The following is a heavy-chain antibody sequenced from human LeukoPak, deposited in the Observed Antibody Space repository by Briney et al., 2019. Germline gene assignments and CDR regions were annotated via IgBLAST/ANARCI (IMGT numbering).Heavy chain of an antibody. CDR1: GFTFSSYW. D-gene: IGHD3-10*01. J-gene: IGHJ4*02. CDR3: ARSSPVRGVILDY. CDR2: INSDGSST. Sequence: PGGSLRLSCAASGFTFSSYWMHWVRQAPGKGLVWVSRINSDGSSTSYADSVKGRFTISRDNAKNTLYLQMNSLRAEDTAVYYCARSSPVRGVILDYWGQGTLVTVSS. V-gene: IGHV3-74*01.